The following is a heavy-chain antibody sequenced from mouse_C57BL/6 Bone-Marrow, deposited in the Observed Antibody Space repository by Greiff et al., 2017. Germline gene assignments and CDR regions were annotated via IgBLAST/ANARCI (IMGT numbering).Heavy chain of an antibody. Sequence: VQLQQPGAELVMPGASVKLSCKASGYTFTSYWMHWVKQRPGQGLEWIGEIDPSDSYTNYNQKFKGKSTLTVDKSSSTAYMQLSSLTSEDSAVYCCARETTAVEAWFAYWGQGTLVTVSA. V-gene: IGHV1-69*01. J-gene: IGHJ3*01. D-gene: IGHD1-1*01. CDR2: IDPSDSYT. CDR1: GYTFTSYW. CDR3: ARETTAVEAWFAY.